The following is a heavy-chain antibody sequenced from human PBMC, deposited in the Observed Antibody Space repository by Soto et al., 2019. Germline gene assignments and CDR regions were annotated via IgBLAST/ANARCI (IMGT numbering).Heavy chain of an antibody. CDR1: GITYNTYA. Sequence: QVRLVQSGAEMKKPGASVKLSCKASGITYNTYAIHWVRQAPGQGLEWMGWINAGNGDTRYSQNFQGRVTLTRDTSASTVYMDLDSLKFEDTGVYYCASAISGYVTWGQGTLVTVSS. D-gene: IGHD5-12*01. V-gene: IGHV1-3*01. CDR3: ASAISGYVT. CDR2: INAGNGDT. J-gene: IGHJ4*02.